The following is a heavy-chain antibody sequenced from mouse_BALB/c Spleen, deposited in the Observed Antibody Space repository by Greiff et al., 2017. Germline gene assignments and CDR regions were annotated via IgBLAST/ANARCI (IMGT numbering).Heavy chain of an antibody. V-gene: IGHV1-9*01. CDR2: ILPGSGST. J-gene: IGHJ4*01. CDR1: GYTFSSYW. Sequence: QVQLQQSGAELMKPGASVKISCKATGYTFSSYWIEWVKQRPGHGLEWIGEILPGSGSTNYNEKFKGKATFTADTSSNTAYMQLSSLTSEDSAVYYCAMIYYDYDERGNAMDYWGQGTSVTVSS. D-gene: IGHD2-4*01. CDR3: AMIYYDYDERGNAMDY.